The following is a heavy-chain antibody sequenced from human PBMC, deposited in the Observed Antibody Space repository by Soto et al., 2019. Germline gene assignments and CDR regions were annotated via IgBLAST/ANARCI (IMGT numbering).Heavy chain of an antibody. Sequence: SVKVSCKASGGTFSSYAISRVRQAPGQGLEWMGGIIPIFGTANYAQKFQGRVTITADESTSTAYMELSSLRSEDTAVYYCARAVLDFWSGLNYYYGMGVWGQGTTVTVSS. V-gene: IGHV1-69*13. D-gene: IGHD3-3*01. CDR2: IIPIFGTA. CDR3: ARAVLDFWSGLNYYYGMGV. CDR1: GGTFSSYA. J-gene: IGHJ6*02.